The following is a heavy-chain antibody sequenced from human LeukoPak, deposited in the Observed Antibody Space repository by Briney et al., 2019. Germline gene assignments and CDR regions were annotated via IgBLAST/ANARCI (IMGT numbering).Heavy chain of an antibody. CDR1: GGSISSYY. J-gene: IGHJ5*02. Sequence: SETLSLTCTVSGGSISSYYWSWIRQPPGKGLEWIGYIYYSGSTNYNPSLKSRVTISVDTSKNQFSLKLSSVTAADTAVYYCARYLINSVAAAQLFDPWGQGTLVTVSS. V-gene: IGHV4-59*01. D-gene: IGHD6-13*01. CDR2: IYYSGST. CDR3: ARYLINSVAAAQLFDP.